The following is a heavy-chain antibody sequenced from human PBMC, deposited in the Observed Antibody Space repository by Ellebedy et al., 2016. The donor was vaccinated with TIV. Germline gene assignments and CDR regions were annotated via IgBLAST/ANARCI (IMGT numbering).Heavy chain of an antibody. CDR2: ISSSGGT. V-gene: IGHV3-53*01. Sequence: GESLKISCAASGFTVSSNYMSWVRQAPGRGLEWVSTISSSGGTYYADSVEGRFIISRDNSKKTLNLQMNILRAEDTAVYYCAKGRGGGSDSSAPRYYFDYWGRGTLVTVSS. CDR3: AKGRGGGSDSSAPRYYFDY. D-gene: IGHD3-22*01. CDR1: GFTVSSNY. J-gene: IGHJ4*02.